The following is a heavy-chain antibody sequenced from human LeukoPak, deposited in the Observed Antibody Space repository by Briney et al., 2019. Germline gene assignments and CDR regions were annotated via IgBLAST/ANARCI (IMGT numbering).Heavy chain of an antibody. J-gene: IGHJ4*02. D-gene: IGHD2-2*02. V-gene: IGHV3-23*01. Sequence: GGSLRLSCAASGFTFSTYTMYWVRHPPGKRLEWVSIIGSSGGGIHYADSVKGRFTISRDNSKNTLYLQMNSLRAEDTAVYYCVGYCSSTSCYTRFDYWGQGTLVTVSS. CDR1: GFTFSTYT. CDR3: VGYCSSTSCYTRFDY. CDR2: IGSSGGGI.